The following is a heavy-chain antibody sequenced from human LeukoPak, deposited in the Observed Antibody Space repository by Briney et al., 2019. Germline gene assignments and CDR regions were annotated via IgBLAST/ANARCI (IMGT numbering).Heavy chain of an antibody. Sequence: GGSLRLSCAASGFTFSSYWMTWVRQAPGKGLEWVANIKQDGSEKYYVDSVKGRFTISRDNSKNTLYLQMNSPRDEDTAVYYCAMRPGAFDIWGQGTMVTVSS. CDR2: IKQDGSEK. V-gene: IGHV3-7*01. J-gene: IGHJ3*02. CDR3: AMRPGAFDI. CDR1: GFTFSSYW. D-gene: IGHD1-14*01.